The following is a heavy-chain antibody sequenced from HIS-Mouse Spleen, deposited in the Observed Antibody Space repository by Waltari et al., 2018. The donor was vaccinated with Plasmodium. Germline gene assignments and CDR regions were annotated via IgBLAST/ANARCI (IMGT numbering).Heavy chain of an antibody. J-gene: IGHJ5*02. D-gene: IGHD1-26*01. V-gene: IGHV4-31*03. CDR1: GGSISSGRYY. Sequence: QVQLQESGPGLVKPSQTLSLTCSVSGGSISSGRYYWSWIRQHPGKGLEWIGYIYYSGSTYYNPSLKSRVTISVDTSKNQFSLKVNSVTAADTAVYYCARWVGNWFDPWGQGTLVTVSS. CDR3: ARWVGNWFDP. CDR2: IYYSGST.